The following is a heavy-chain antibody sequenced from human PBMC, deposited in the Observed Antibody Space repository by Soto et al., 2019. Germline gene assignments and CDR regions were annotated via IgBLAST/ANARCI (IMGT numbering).Heavy chain of an antibody. CDR1: GGSISSYY. CDR3: ARDPYYGSVHYFDY. Sequence: SETLSLTCTVSGGSISSYYWSWIRQPPGKGLEWIGYIYYSGSTNHNPSLKSRVTISVDTSKNQFSLKLSSVTAADTAVYYCARDPYYGSVHYFDYWGQGTLV. J-gene: IGHJ4*02. CDR2: IYYSGST. V-gene: IGHV4-59*01. D-gene: IGHD3-10*01.